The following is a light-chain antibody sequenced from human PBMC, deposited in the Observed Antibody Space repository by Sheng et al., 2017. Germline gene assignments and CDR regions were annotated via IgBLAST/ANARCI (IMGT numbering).Light chain of an antibody. J-gene: IGKJ1*01. CDR1: QSISRY. V-gene: IGKV1-39*01. CDR2: GAS. CDR3: QQSYSSPRT. Sequence: DIQMTQSPSSLSASVGDRVTITCRASQSISRYLNWYQKKPGKAPKVLIYGASSLQGGVPSRFSGSGSGTEFTLTISSLQPEDFATYFCQQSYSSPRTFGQGTKVEIK.